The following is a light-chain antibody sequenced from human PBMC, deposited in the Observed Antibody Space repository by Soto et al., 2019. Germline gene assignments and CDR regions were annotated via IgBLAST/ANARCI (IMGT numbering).Light chain of an antibody. Sequence: EIVLTQSPGTLTLSPGKRATLSCRASQSVSRFLTWYQQKPGQAPRLLIYDASNRATGIPARFSGSGSGTDFILTISSLEPEDFAVYYCQHRSNWPWTFGQGTKVDIK. CDR3: QHRSNWPWT. J-gene: IGKJ1*01. CDR2: DAS. V-gene: IGKV3-11*01. CDR1: QSVSRF.